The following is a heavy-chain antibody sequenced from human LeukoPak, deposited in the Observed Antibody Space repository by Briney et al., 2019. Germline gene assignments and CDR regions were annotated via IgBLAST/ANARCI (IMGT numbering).Heavy chain of an antibody. Sequence: SETLSLTCTVSGGSFTTHYWSWIRQPPGKGLEWIGYISYIGSTNYNPSLKSRVTISIDTSKNEVSLMLTSVTAADTAVYYCASDSVSINAFDAWGQGTMVTVSS. D-gene: IGHD2-2*01. CDR3: ASDSVSINAFDA. CDR2: ISYIGST. CDR1: GGSFTTHY. V-gene: IGHV4-59*11. J-gene: IGHJ3*01.